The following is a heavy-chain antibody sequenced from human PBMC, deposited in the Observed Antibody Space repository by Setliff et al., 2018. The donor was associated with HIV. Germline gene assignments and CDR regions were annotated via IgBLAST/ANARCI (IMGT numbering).Heavy chain of an antibody. Sequence: LSLTCAVSGYAINNNFFWGWVRQAPGKGLEWVAFISYDGSNKYADSVKGRFTISRDNSKSTLYLQMNSLRAEDTAVYYCARVALGIQVWTHLPGEFDYWGQGTLVTVSS. D-gene: IGHD5-18*01. V-gene: IGHV3-30*03. CDR1: GYAINNNF. J-gene: IGHJ4*02. CDR3: ARVALGIQVWTHLPGEFDY. CDR2: ISYDGSNK.